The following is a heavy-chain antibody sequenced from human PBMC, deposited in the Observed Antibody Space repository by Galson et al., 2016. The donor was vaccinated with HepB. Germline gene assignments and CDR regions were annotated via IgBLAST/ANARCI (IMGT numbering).Heavy chain of an antibody. D-gene: IGHD6-19*01. J-gene: IGHJ4*02. Sequence: SVKVSCKASGDSFTDYYIHWLRQAPGQGLEWMGWINPDSGDTNYAQKFQGRVTMTRDTSISTAYMELSSLRSDDTAIYYCARRAVAGSKGIFDYWGQETLVPVSS. CDR2: INPDSGDT. CDR3: ARRAVAGSKGIFDY. CDR1: GDSFTDYY. V-gene: IGHV1-2*02.